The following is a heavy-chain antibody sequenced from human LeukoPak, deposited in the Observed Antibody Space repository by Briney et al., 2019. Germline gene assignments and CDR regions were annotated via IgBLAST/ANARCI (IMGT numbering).Heavy chain of an antibody. CDR3: ARDVRWLRFVFDY. Sequence: GGSLRLSCAASGFTFSDYSMNWVRQAPGKGLERVSYIGSSSSTVYYADSVKGRFTISRDNAKNSLYLQMNSLRDEDTAVYYCARDVRWLRFVFDYWGQGIPVTVSS. CDR2: IGSSSSTV. D-gene: IGHD5-12*01. CDR1: GFTFSDYS. V-gene: IGHV3-48*02. J-gene: IGHJ4*02.